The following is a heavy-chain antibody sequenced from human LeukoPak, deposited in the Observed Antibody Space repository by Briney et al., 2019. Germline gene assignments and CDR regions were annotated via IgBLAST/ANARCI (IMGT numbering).Heavy chain of an antibody. V-gene: IGHV4-59*02. J-gene: IGHJ4*02. Sequence: PSETLSLTCIVSVGSVRSHYWNWIRQPPGKGLEWIGFMSYSGTNDYNPSLKSRVSISIDTSRNRVSLRLSSVTAAGTAYYRCARGGRDGPVDFGGQGTLVTVSS. CDR2: MSYSGTN. D-gene: IGHD5-24*01. CDR3: ARGGRDGPVDF. CDR1: VGSVRSHY.